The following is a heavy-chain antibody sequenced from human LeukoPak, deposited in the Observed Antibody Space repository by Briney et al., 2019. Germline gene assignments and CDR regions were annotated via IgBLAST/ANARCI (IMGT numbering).Heavy chain of an antibody. CDR2: ISAYNGNT. J-gene: IGHJ5*02. CDR1: GYTFTSYG. D-gene: IGHD3-10*01. CDR3: ARSMMVRGVIANIFDP. V-gene: IGHV1-18*01. Sequence: VASVKVSCKASGYTFTSYGISWVRQAPGQGLEWMGWISAYNGNTNYAQKLQGRVTMTTDTSTSTAYMELRSLRSDDTAVYYCARSMMVRGVIANIFDPWGQGTLVTVSS.